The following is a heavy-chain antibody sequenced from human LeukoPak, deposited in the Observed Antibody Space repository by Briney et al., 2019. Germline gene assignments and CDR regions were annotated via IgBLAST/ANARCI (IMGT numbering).Heavy chain of an antibody. CDR2: INSGGST. CDR1: GFVVSGHY. J-gene: IGHJ4*02. D-gene: IGHD3-16*01. Sequence: PGGSLRLSCAASGFVVSGHYMSWVRQAPGQGLHWVSGINSGGSTHYADSMKARFSISRDESRNTLILEMKSLRVEDTAVYYCARDRLTGSFDYWGQGVLVTVSS. V-gene: IGHV3-66*01. CDR3: ARDRLTGSFDY.